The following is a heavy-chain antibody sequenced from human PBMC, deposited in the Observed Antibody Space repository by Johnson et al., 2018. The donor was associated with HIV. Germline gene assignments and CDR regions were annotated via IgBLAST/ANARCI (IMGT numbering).Heavy chain of an antibody. CDR3: AKDRSSWYPFDAFDI. CDR2: ISWDGGST. J-gene: IGHJ3*02. CDR1: GFTFDNYA. D-gene: IGHD6-13*01. V-gene: IGHV3-43D*03. Sequence: VRLVESGGVVVQPGGSLRLSCAASGFTFDNYAMHWVRQAPGKGLEWVSLISWDGGSTYYADSVKGRFPISRDNNKNSLYLQMNSLRAEDTALYSCAKDRSSWYPFDAFDIWGQGTMVTVSS.